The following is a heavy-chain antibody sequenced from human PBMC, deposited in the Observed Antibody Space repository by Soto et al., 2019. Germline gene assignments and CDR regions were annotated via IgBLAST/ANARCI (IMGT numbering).Heavy chain of an antibody. CDR2: IHHNGDT. J-gene: IGHJ4*02. CDR3: ARTRQSCTTSRCHDVYFDF. D-gene: IGHD2-8*01. CDR1: GDSMNTNNW. Sequence: PSETLSLTCAVFGDSMNTNNWWSWVRQTPGKGLEWIGEIHHNGDTTYTPSLKSRVTMSLDKSKYHFSLSLTSVTAADTAVYYCARTRQSCTTSRCHDVYFDFWRRGTLVNVYS. V-gene: IGHV4-4*02.